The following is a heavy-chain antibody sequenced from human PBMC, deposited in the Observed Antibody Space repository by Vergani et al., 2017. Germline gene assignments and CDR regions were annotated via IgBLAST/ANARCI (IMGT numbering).Heavy chain of an antibody. D-gene: IGHD2-2*01. CDR3: AKGARLVVVPAESYYYYCGMDV. V-gene: IGHV3-9*01. Sequence: EVQLVESGGGLVQPGGSLRLSCAASGFTFSSYSMNWVRQAPGKGLEWVSGISWNSGSIGYADSVKGRFTISRDNAKNSLYLQMNSLRAEDTALYYCAKGARLVVVPAESYYYYCGMDVWGQGTTVTVSS. CDR2: ISWNSGSI. J-gene: IGHJ6*02. CDR1: GFTFSSYS.